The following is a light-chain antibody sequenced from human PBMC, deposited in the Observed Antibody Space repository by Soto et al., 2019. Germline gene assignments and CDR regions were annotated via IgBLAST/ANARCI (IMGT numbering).Light chain of an antibody. CDR3: QQYNSYPYT. J-gene: IGKJ2*01. CDR1: QSISNW. Sequence: DIQMTQSPSTLSASVGDRVTITCRASQSISNWLAWYQQKPGKAPNLLIYKAPSLQSGVPTRFSGSGSGTEFTLTISSLQPDDFATYYCQQYNSYPYTFGQGTKLEI. CDR2: KAP. V-gene: IGKV1-5*03.